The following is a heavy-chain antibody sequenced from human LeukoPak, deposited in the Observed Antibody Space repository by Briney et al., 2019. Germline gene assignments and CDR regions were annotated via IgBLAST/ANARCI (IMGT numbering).Heavy chain of an antibody. D-gene: IGHD3-22*01. CDR3: ASRVGEDYYDASGWFDP. Sequence: GAPVKVSCKASGGTFSSYAISWVRQAPGQGLEWMGGIIPIFGTANYAQKFQGRVTITADESTSTAYMELSSLRSEDTAVYYCASRVGEDYYDASGWFDPWGQGTLVTVSS. V-gene: IGHV1-69*13. J-gene: IGHJ5*02. CDR2: IIPIFGTA. CDR1: GGTFSSYA.